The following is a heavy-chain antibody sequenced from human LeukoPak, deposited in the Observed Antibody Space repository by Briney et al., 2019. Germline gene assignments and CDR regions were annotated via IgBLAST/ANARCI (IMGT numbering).Heavy chain of an antibody. CDR1: GYTFTGYY. Sequence: ASVKVSCKASGYTFTGYYMHWVRQAPGQGLEWMGWINPNSGGTNYAQKFQGRVTMTRDTSISTAYMELSRLRSDDTAVYYCARGGIAARHRPDAFDIWGQGTMVTVSS. V-gene: IGHV1-2*02. CDR2: INPNSGGT. CDR3: ARGGIAARHRPDAFDI. J-gene: IGHJ3*02. D-gene: IGHD6-6*01.